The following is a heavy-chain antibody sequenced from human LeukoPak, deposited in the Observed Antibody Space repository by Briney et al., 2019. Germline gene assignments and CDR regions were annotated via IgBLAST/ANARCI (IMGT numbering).Heavy chain of an antibody. CDR1: GYSISSGYY. CDR2: IYHSGST. Sequence: SETLSPTCTVSGYSISSGYYWGWIRQPPGKGLEWIGSIYHSGSTYYNPSLKSRVTISVDTSKNQFSLKLSSVTAADTAVYYCARGVRITMVRGVIDYFDYWGQGTLVTVSS. J-gene: IGHJ4*02. D-gene: IGHD3-10*01. CDR3: ARGVRITMVRGVIDYFDY. V-gene: IGHV4-38-2*02.